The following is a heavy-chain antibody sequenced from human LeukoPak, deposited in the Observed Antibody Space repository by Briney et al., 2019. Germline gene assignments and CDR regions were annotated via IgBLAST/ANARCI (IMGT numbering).Heavy chain of an antibody. V-gene: IGHV3-23*01. D-gene: IGHD1-7*01. J-gene: IGHJ4*02. CDR1: GFTFSTFA. Sequence: GGSLRLSCEASGFTFSTFAMIWVRQPPGKGLEWVSSIFPSGGEIHYADSVRGRFTISRDNSKSTLSLQMNSLRAEDTAVYYCAVAREGIRLELRYWGQGTLVTVSS. CDR3: AVAREGIRLELRY. CDR2: IFPSGGEI.